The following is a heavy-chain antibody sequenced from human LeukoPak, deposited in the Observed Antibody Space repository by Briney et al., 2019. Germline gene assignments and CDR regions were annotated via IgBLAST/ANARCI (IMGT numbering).Heavy chain of an antibody. D-gene: IGHD2-2*01. V-gene: IGHV4-4*09. Sequence: LETLSLTCTVSGGSISSYFWSWIRQPPGKELEWIGYIYSSGSTSYNPSLKSRVTISVETSKNRFSLKLTSVTGADTAVYYCARGGSRVFDFWGQGTLVTVSS. CDR2: IYSSGST. CDR1: GGSISSYF. J-gene: IGHJ4*02. CDR3: ARGGSRVFDF.